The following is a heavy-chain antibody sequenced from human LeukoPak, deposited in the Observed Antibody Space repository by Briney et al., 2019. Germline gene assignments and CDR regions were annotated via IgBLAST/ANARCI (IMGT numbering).Heavy chain of an antibody. CDR3: ARHGLPSSVAPFFDN. J-gene: IGHJ4*02. D-gene: IGHD3/OR15-3a*01. CDR1: GGSMSSGGYF. CDR2: IYYSGSTT. V-gene: IGHV4-39*01. Sequence: PSETLSLTRTVTGGSMSSGGYFWGWIRQPPGKGLEWIGSIYYSGSTTYYNPSLKTRLTISVDTSKNQFSLKLSSVTAADTAVYYCARHGLPSSVAPFFDNWGQGTLVTVSS.